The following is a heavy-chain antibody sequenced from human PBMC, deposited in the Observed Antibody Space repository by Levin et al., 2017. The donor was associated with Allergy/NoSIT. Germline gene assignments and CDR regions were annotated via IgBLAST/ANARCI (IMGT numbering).Heavy chain of an antibody. V-gene: IGHV3-23*01. CDR3: AKDRGTGDWIVGAFDI. CDR1: GFTFSSYA. D-gene: IGHD7-27*01. Sequence: GESLKISCAASGFTFSSYAMSWVRQAPGKGLEWVSAISGSGGSTYYADSVKGRFTISRDNSKNTLYLQMNSLRAEDTAVYYCAKDRGTGDWIVGAFDIWGQGTMVTVSS. CDR2: ISGSGGST. J-gene: IGHJ3*02.